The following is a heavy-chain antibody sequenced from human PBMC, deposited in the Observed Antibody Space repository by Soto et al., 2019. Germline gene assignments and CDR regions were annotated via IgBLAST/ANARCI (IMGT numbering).Heavy chain of an antibody. CDR2: ISSDNNYI. V-gene: IGHV3-21*01. CDR3: AKGQYCTSISCSIPLPPLRRYNTRWYENYHSYGLDV. D-gene: IGHD2-2*01. CDR1: GCTFTTYT. J-gene: IGHJ6*02. Sequence: VGALRLSCAASGCTFTTYTMNWVRQAPGKGLEWVSSISSDNNYIYYADSVRGRFTISRDNAKKSLYLQMHSLRAEDTAVYYCAKGQYCTSISCSIPLPPLRRYNTRWYENYHSYGLDVWGQGTTVIVSS.